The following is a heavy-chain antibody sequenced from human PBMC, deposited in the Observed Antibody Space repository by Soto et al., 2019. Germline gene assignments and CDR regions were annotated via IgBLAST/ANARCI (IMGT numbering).Heavy chain of an antibody. CDR1: GFTYSTYT. D-gene: IGHD6-19*01. Sequence: GGSLRLSCAASGFTYSTYTMHWVRQAPGKGLEWVAVISYDGNNKFYADSVKGRFTISRDNAKNTLYLQMNSLRAEDTAVYYCARDTGAGYWYFDLWGRGTLVTVSS. CDR3: ARDTGAGYWYFDL. J-gene: IGHJ2*01. CDR2: ISYDGNNK. V-gene: IGHV3-30-3*01.